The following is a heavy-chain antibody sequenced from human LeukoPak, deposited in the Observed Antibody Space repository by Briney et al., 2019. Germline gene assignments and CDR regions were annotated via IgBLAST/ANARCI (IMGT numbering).Heavy chain of an antibody. V-gene: IGHV3-7*01. CDR2: IKQDGSEK. J-gene: IGHJ3*02. Sequence: GGSLRLSCAASGFTFSSYWMSWVRQAPGKGLEWVANIKQDGSEKYYVDSVKGRFTISRDNAKNSLYLQMNSLRAEDTAVYYCASGGQDIVLMDPDQDGAFDIWGQGTMVTVSS. D-gene: IGHD2-8*01. CDR1: GFTFSSYW. CDR3: ASGGQDIVLMDPDQDGAFDI.